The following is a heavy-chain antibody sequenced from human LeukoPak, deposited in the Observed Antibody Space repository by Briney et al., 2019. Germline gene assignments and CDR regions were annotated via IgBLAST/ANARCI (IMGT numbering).Heavy chain of an antibody. D-gene: IGHD3-22*01. CDR1: GFTFTTYW. CDR3: VRDSHYYDTTDPKYRLDY. V-gene: IGHV3-7*01. CDR2: IKQDGTEK. Sequence: PGGSHRLSCAASGFTFTTYWMSWVRQAPGKGLEWVANIKQDGTEKYYVDSVKGRSTISRDNAKNSLYLEIHSLRVEDTGVYYCVRDSHYYDTTDPKYRLDYWGQGTLVSVSS. J-gene: IGHJ4*02.